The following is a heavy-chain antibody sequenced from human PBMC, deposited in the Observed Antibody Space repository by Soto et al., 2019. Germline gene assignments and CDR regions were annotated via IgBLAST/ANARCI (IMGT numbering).Heavy chain of an antibody. CDR2: INAGNGNT. V-gene: IGHV1-3*01. Sequence: GASVKVSCKASGYTFTSYAMHWVRQAPGQRLEWMGWINAGNGNTKYSQKFQGRVTITRDTSASTAYMELSSLRSEDTAVYYCARDDSSSWWWFDPWGQGTLVTVSS. CDR1: GYTFTSYA. CDR3: ARDDSSSWWWFDP. D-gene: IGHD6-13*01. J-gene: IGHJ5*02.